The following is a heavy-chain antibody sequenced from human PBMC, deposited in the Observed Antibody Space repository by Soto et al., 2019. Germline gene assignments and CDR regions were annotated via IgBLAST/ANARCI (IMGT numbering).Heavy chain of an antibody. CDR1: GYSFTSYW. CDR2: IDPSDSYT. D-gene: IGHD3-22*01. V-gene: IGHV5-10-1*01. CDR3: ARHCYYDSSGYCAYYGMDV. J-gene: IGHJ6*02. Sequence: GESLKISCKGSGYSFTSYWISWVRQMPGKGLEWMGRIDPSDSYTNYSPSFQGHVTISADKSISTAYLQWSSLKASDTAMYYCARHCYYDSSGYCAYYGMDVWGQGTTVPVS.